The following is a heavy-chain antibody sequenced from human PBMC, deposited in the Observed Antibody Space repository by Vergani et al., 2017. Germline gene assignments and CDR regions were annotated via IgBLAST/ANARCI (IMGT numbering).Heavy chain of an antibody. J-gene: IGHJ6*02. V-gene: IGHV1-69*01. CDR2: IIPIFGTA. CDR1: GGTFSSSA. Sequence: QVQLVQSGAEVKKPGSSVKVSCKASGGTFSSSAISWVRQAPGQGLEWMGGIIPIFGTANYAQKFQGGVTITADESTSTAYMEMSSLRSEDTAVYYCSSRDITIFGVVIIRGYYYYGMDVWGQGTTVTVSS. D-gene: IGHD3-3*01. CDR3: SSRDITIFGVVIIRGYYYYGMDV.